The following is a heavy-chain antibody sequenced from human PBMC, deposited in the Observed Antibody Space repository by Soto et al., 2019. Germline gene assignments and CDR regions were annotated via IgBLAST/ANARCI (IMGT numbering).Heavy chain of an antibody. Sequence: GGSLRLSCAASGFTFNNSVYSMNWVRQAPGKGLEWISYISSSSSTIYYADSVRGRFTISRDNAKNSLYLQMNSLRAEDTAVYYCARAIVILPARDAFDIWGQGTMVTVSS. CDR3: ARAIVILPARDAFDI. V-gene: IGHV3-48*01. D-gene: IGHD2-2*01. CDR1: GFTFNNSVYS. CDR2: ISSSSSTI. J-gene: IGHJ3*02.